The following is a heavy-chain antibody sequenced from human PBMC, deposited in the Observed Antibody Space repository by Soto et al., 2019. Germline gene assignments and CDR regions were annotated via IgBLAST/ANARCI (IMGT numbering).Heavy chain of an antibody. D-gene: IGHD3-22*01. CDR3: ARGPTDYYDNSGNYFLDY. Sequence: QVQLVQSGAEVKKPGASVKVSCKASGYTFTTYGMSWVRQAPGQGLDWMGWISTYNGNTKYAERLQGRVTMTTDTTTSTAYVELRSLRADDTAVYYCARGPTDYYDNSGNYFLDYLGQGTLVTVSS. V-gene: IGHV1-18*01. CDR1: GYTFTTYG. CDR2: ISTYNGNT. J-gene: IGHJ4*02.